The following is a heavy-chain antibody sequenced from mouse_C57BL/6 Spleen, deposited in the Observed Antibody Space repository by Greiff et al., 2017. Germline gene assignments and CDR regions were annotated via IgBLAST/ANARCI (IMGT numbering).Heavy chain of an antibody. J-gene: IGHJ3*01. Sequence: VQLQQPGPELVKPGASVKISCKASGYAFSSSWMHWVKQRPGQGLEWIGRIYPGDGDTNYNGKFKGKATLTADKSSSTAYMQLSSLTSEDAAVYFCARGKFITGFAYWGQGTLVTVSA. CDR2: IYPGDGDT. D-gene: IGHD1-1*01. CDR3: ARGKFITGFAY. V-gene: IGHV1-82*01. CDR1: GYAFSSSW.